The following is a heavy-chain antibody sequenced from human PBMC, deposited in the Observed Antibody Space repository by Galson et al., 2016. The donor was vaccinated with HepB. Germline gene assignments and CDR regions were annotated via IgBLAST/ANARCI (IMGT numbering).Heavy chain of an antibody. J-gene: IGHJ4*02. CDR2: FDPEDGDA. V-gene: IGHV1-24*01. CDR1: GSTLSDLS. D-gene: IGHD5-12*01. CDR3: ATVVLYSGLNRGIFDY. Sequence: SVKVSCKVSGSTLSDLSMHWVRQAPGKGLEWMGGFDPEDGDAIYAQKFQGRVTLTVDTTTDTAYMELSSLRSEDTAIYYCATVVLYSGLNRGIFDYWGQGTLVTVSS.